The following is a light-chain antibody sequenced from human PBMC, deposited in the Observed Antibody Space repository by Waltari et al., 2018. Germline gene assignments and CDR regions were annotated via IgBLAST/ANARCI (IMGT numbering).Light chain of an antibody. CDR1: SSNIGVRP. CDR3: AAWDRSLRIVV. J-gene: IGLJ2*01. V-gene: IGLV1-44*01. Sequence: QSVLTQPPSASVTPGQRVTLPCSGSSSNIGVRPVNWYQQFPGPAPHLLIYRVIQRPSGVPDRFSGSKSGTSASLAISGLQSEDEADYFCAAWDRSLRIVVFGGGTKLTVL. CDR2: RVI.